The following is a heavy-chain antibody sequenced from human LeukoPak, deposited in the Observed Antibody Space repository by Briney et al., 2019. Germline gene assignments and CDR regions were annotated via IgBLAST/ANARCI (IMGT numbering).Heavy chain of an antibody. V-gene: IGHV1-69*06. Sequence: SVKVSCKASGGTFSSYAISWVRQAPGQGLEWMGGIIPIFGTANYAQKFQGRVTITADKSTSTAYMELSSLRSEDTAVYYCARDRVDGTTTYFDYWGQGTLVTVSS. CDR3: ARDRVDGTTTYFDY. CDR1: GGTFSSYA. CDR2: IIPIFGTA. J-gene: IGHJ4*02. D-gene: IGHD1-1*01.